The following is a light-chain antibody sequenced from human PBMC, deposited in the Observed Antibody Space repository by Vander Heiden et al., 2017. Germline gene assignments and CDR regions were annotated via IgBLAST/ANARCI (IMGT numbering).Light chain of an antibody. J-gene: IGLJ2*01. CDR3: LLSYPGSRPVV. Sequence: GVTQEPSLTVPPGGTVTHTCPSSSGAGTSDCCPYWVRQKASQAPRTLIFDTSNKNSWTPAPFSCSLLGGKAALALSGAQPDDEAEYYCLLSYPGSRPVVFGGGTKLTVL. CDR2: DTS. V-gene: IGLV7-46*01. CDR1: SGAGTSDCC.